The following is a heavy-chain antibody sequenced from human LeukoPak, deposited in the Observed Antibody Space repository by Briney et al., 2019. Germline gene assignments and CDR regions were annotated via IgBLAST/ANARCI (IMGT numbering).Heavy chain of an antibody. V-gene: IGHV3-23*01. D-gene: IGHD5-24*01. Sequence: GGSLRLSCATSGFTFVSYAMTWVRQAPGKGLEWVSAINGGGDTTCYADSVKGRFTVSRDRSTNTLFLQMSSLRAEDSGMYYCAKALDTYGYMRFDYWGQGTLVTVSS. CDR3: AKALDTYGYMRFDY. CDR2: INGGGDTT. J-gene: IGHJ4*02. CDR1: GFTFVSYA.